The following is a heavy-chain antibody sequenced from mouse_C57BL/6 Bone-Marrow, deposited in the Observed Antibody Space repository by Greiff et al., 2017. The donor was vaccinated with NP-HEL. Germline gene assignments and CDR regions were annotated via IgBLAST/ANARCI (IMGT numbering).Heavy chain of an antibody. D-gene: IGHD2-3*01. CDR2: IRSKSNNYAT. CDR3: VRHEGDGYYLDY. CDR1: GFSFNTYA. V-gene: IGHV10-1*01. J-gene: IGHJ2*01. Sequence: EAGGGLVQPKGSLKLSCAASGFSFNTYAMNWVRQAPGKGLEWVARIRSKSNNYATYYADSVKDRFTISRDDSESMLYLQMNNLKTEDTAMYYCVRHEGDGYYLDYWGQGTTLTVSS.